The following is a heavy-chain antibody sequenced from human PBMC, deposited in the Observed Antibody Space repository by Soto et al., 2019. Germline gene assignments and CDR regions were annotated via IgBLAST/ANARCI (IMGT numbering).Heavy chain of an antibody. J-gene: IGHJ5*02. V-gene: IGHV1-2*02. CDR3: ARYRALGATTYDNWFDP. CDR2: INPNSGGT. D-gene: IGHD1-26*01. CDR1: GYSFTGYF. Sequence: EASVKVSCKASGYSFTGYFMHWVRQAPGQGLEWMGWINPNSGGTNYAQKFQGRVTMTRDTSISTAYMELSRLRSDDTAVYYCARYRALGATTYDNWFDPWGQGTLVTVSS.